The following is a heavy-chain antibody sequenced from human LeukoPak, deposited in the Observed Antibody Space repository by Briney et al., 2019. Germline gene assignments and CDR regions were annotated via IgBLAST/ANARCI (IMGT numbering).Heavy chain of an antibody. V-gene: IGHV4-59*01. D-gene: IGHD4-17*01. CDR3: ARESSMTTGTYYFDY. J-gene: IGHJ4*02. CDR1: GVSISSYY. Sequence: SETLSLTCTVSGVSISSYYWSWIRQPPGKGLECIGYIYYSGIPNYNPSLKSRVTISIDTSKNQFSLKLSSVTAADTAVYYCARESSMTTGTYYFDYWGQGTLVTVSS. CDR2: IYYSGIP.